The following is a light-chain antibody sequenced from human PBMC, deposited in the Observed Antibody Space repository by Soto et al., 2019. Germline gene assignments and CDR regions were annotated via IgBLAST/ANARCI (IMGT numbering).Light chain of an antibody. CDR1: SSDVGSYNL. V-gene: IGLV2-23*02. J-gene: IGLJ1*01. CDR2: EVS. CDR3: YSYAGSSTLYV. Sequence: QSALTQPASVSGSPGQSITNSCTGTSSDVGSYNLVSWYQQHPGKAPKLMIYEVSKRPSGVSNRFSGSKSGNTASLTISGLQAEDEADYYCYSYAGSSTLYVFGTGTKLTVL.